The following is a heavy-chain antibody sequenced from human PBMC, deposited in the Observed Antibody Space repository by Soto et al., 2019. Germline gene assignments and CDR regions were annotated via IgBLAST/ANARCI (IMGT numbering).Heavy chain of an antibody. CDR1: GFTFSTYA. D-gene: IGHD6-6*01. Sequence: GSLRLSCAASGFTFSTYAMTWVRQAPGKGLEWVSSISSSGSYIFYADSVKGRFTISRDNAKNSLYLQMNSLRAEDTAVYYCATDLSARWWGQGTLVTVSS. J-gene: IGHJ4*02. CDR2: ISSSGSYI. CDR3: ATDLSARW. V-gene: IGHV3-21*01.